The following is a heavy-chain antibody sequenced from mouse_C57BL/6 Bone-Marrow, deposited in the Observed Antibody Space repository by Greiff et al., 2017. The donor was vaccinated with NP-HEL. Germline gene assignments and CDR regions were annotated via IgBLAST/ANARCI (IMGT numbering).Heavy chain of an antibody. V-gene: IGHV5-6*02. Sequence: DVKLVESGGDLVKPGGSLKLSCAASGFTFSSYGMSWVRQTPDKRLEWVATISSGGSYTYYPDSVKGRFTLSRDNAKNTLYLQMSSLKSEDTAMYYGARQDYYGSRFAYWGQGTLVTVSA. J-gene: IGHJ3*01. D-gene: IGHD1-1*01. CDR3: ARQDYYGSRFAY. CDR2: ISSGGSYT. CDR1: GFTFSSYG.